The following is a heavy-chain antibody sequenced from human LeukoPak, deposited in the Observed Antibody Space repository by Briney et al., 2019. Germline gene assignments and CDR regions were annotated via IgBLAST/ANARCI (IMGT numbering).Heavy chain of an antibody. CDR3: AKDQRLEDIGMVFDS. D-gene: IGHD5-18*01. CDR1: GFTFSNYG. J-gene: IGHJ4*02. V-gene: IGHV3-30*18. CDR2: ISYDGSKK. Sequence: GGSLRLSCAASGFTFSNYGMHWVRQAPGKGLEWVAVISYDGSKKNYADSVKGRFTISRDNSKNTLYLQMNSLRAEDTAVYYCAKDQRLEDIGMVFDSWGQGTLVTVSS.